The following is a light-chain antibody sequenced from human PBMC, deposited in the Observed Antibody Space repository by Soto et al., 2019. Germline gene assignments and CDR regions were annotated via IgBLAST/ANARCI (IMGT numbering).Light chain of an antibody. CDR1: QSVGSD. Sequence: MTQSPPTLSASLGERSTLSCRASQSVGSDLAWYQQKPGQAPRLLIHDASTRATGIPARFSGSGSGTDFTLTISSLQPEDFAVYYCQQSSNWPRTFGQGTKVDIK. J-gene: IGKJ1*01. V-gene: IGKV3-15*01. CDR3: QQSSNWPRT. CDR2: DAS.